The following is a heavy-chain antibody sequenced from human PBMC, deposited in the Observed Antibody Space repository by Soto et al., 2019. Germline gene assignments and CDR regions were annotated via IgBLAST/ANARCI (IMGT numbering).Heavy chain of an antibody. CDR1: GGSISSSSYY. J-gene: IGHJ5*02. CDR3: ARRGRYGSGSYYPLTTERYNWFDP. V-gene: IGHV4-39*01. D-gene: IGHD3-10*01. CDR2: IYYSGST. Sequence: PSETLSLTCTVSGGSISSSSYYWGWIRQPPGKGLEWIGSIYYSGSTYYNPSFKSRVTISVDTSKNQFSLKLSSVTAADTAVYYCARRGRYGSGSYYPLTTERYNWFDPWGQGTLVTVSS.